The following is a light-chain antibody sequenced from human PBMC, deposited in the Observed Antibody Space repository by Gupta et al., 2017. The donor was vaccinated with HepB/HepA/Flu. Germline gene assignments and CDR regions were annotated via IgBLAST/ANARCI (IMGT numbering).Light chain of an antibody. V-gene: IGKV3-11*01. CDR3: QQRSNWVT. J-gene: IGKJ4*01. CDR2: DAS. CDR1: QNVRTY. Sequence: EIVLTQSPATLSLSPGERATLSCRASQNVRTYLAWYQQKPGQAPRLLIYDASTRATDIPARFRGSGSGTDFTLTISSLEPEDFAVYYCQQRSNWVTFGGGTKVEIK.